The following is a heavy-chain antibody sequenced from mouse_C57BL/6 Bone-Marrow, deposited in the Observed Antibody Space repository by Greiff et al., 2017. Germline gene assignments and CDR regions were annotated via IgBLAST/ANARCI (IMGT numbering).Heavy chain of an antibody. D-gene: IGHD2-4*01. CDR2: IDPETGGT. V-gene: IGHV1-15*01. J-gene: IGHJ3*01. CDR3: TRDYDYDWFAY. CDR1: GYTFTDYE. Sequence: VQLQQSGAELVRPGASVTLSCKASGYTFTDYEMHWVKQTPVHGLEWIGAIDPETGGTAYNQKFKGKAILTADKSSSTAYMELRSLTSEDSAVYYCTRDYDYDWFAYWGQGTLVTVSA.